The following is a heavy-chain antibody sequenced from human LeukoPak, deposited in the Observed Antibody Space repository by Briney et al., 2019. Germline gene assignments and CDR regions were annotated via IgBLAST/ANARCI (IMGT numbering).Heavy chain of an antibody. CDR3: EREPDSGWYWIDY. Sequence: GGSLRLSCVASGFIFSNYNMNWVRQAPGKGLEWVSYISNGSSTVYYAHSVKGRFTISRDKAKNSLFLQINSIRAEETAVYYCEREPDSGWYWIDYWGQGTLVTVS. V-gene: IGHV3-48*01. CDR1: GFIFSNYN. CDR2: ISNGSSTV. D-gene: IGHD6-19*01. J-gene: IGHJ4*02.